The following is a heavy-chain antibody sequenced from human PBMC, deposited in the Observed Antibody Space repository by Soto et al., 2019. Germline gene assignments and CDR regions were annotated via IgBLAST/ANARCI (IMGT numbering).Heavy chain of an antibody. V-gene: IGHV3-48*01. D-gene: IGHD4-4*01. CDR3: ARVKTTVTTYWFDP. CDR2: ISSSSSTI. J-gene: IGHJ5*02. CDR1: GFTFSSYN. Sequence: GGSLRLSCAASGFTFSSYNMNWVRQAPGKGLEWVSYISSSSSTIYYADSVKGRFTISRDNAKNSLYLQMNSLRAEDTAVYYCARVKTTVTTYWFDPWGQGTLVTVSS.